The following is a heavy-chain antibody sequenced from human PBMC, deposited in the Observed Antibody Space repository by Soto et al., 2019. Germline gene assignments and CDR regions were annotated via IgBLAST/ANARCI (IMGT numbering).Heavy chain of an antibody. D-gene: IGHD2-15*01. CDR1: GFTFSDYS. V-gene: IGHV3-48*02. J-gene: IGHJ6*02. CDR3: ARDRYCSGGSCYYYGMDV. Sequence: GGSLRLSCAASGFTFSDYSMNWVRQAPGKGLEWISYIIGSSRTTYYADSVKGRITISRDNAKSSLYLQMNSLRDEDTAVYYCARDRYCSGGSCYYYGMDVWGQGTTVTVS. CDR2: IIGSSRTT.